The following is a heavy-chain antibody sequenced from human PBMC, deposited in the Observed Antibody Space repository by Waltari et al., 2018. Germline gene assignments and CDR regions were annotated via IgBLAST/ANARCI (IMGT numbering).Heavy chain of an antibody. CDR1: CFPFAPYA. J-gene: IGHJ4*02. Sequence: GKLVGSGEAWVQPGRSMRLSCAASCFPFAPYAWHWVRQGPGKGREWLAFLSYNGGNQYAAASVKGRFTVSRENSKNSLYLQMDSLRAEDTAVYYCARESQNWNDRSFDCWGQGTLVTGSS. CDR2: LSYNGGNQ. CDR3: ARESQNWNDRSFDC. D-gene: IGHD1-1*01. V-gene: IGHV3-30-3*01.